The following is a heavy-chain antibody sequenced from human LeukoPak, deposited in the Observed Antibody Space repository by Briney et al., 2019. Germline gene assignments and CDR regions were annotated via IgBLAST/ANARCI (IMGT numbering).Heavy chain of an antibody. CDR1: GFTFSSYW. V-gene: IGHV3-74*01. D-gene: IGHD3-10*01. J-gene: IGHJ6*04. CDR3: ARDQNYYGSRSYAPYYYYGMDV. Sequence: GGSLRLSCAASGFTFSSYWMHWVRQAPGKGLVWVSRINSDGSSTSYADSVKGRFTISRDNAKNTLYLQMNSLRAEDTAVYYCARDQNYYGSRSYAPYYYYGMDVWGKGTTVTVSS. CDR2: INSDGSST.